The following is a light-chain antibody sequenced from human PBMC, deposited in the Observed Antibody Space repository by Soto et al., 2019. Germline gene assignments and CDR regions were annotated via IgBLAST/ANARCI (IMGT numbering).Light chain of an antibody. CDR2: EVS. CDR1: SSDVGGYNF. J-gene: IGLJ1*01. CDR3: SSYTTTSTPFV. Sequence: SALTQPASVSGSPGQSITISCTGTSSDVGGYNFVSWYQQHPGKAPKLMIYEVSKRPSGVSNRFSGSKSGNTASLTISGLQAEDESDYYCSSYTTTSTPFVFGTG. V-gene: IGLV2-14*01.